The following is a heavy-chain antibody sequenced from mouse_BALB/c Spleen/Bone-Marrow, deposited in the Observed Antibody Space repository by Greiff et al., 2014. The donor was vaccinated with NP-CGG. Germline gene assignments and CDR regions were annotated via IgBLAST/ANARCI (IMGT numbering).Heavy chain of an antibody. CDR2: ISTYYGDA. J-gene: IGHJ2*01. Sequence: VQLQQSGAELVRPGVSVKISCKGSGYTFTDYALHWGKQSHAKSLEWIGIISTYYGDASYNQKFKGKATMTVDKSSSTAYMELARLTSEDSAIYYCARSDGFDYWGQGTTLTVSS. CDR3: ARSDGFDY. D-gene: IGHD2-3*01. V-gene: IGHV1S137*01. CDR1: GYTFTDYA.